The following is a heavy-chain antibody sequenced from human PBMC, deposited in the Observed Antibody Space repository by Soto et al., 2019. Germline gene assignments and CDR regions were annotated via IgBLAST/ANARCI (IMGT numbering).Heavy chain of an antibody. CDR1: GFTFNSYA. CDR3: AKSVVYDYDSSGPDDAFDL. J-gene: IGHJ3*01. D-gene: IGHD3-22*01. Sequence: GSLRLSCAASGFTFNSYAMSWVRQAPGKGLEWVSTISATGGSTFDAASVKGRFIISRDNSKNTLYLEMDSLRAEETAVYYCAKSVVYDYDSSGPDDAFDLWGQGTMVTVSS. CDR2: ISATGGST. V-gene: IGHV3-23*01.